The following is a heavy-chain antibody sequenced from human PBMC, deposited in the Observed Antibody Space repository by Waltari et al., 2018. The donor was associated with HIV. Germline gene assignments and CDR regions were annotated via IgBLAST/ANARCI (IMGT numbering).Heavy chain of an antibody. Sequence: QVQLVQSGAEVKKPGSSVKVSCTASGGTFSSYAISWVRQAPGQGLEWMGGIIPIFGTANYAQKFQGRVTITADESTSTAYMELSSLRSEDTAVYYCASSGYSGYDFPNYYYGMDVWGQGTAVTVSS. CDR3: ASSGYSGYDFPNYYYGMDV. CDR1: GGTFSSYA. V-gene: IGHV1-69*01. D-gene: IGHD5-12*01. J-gene: IGHJ6*02. CDR2: IIPIFGTA.